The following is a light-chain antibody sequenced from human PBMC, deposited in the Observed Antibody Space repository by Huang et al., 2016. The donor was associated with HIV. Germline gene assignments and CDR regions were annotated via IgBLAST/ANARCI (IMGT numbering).Light chain of an antibody. CDR3: MQGTHWPWT. Sequence: DVVMTQSPLSLPVTLGQPASISCRSSLSLVHSDGNTYLNWFQQRPGQSPRRLIYKVSNRDSGVPDRFSGSGSGTDFTLKISRVEAEYVGVYYWMQGTHWPWTFGQGTKVEIK. CDR1: LSLVHSDGNTY. CDR2: KVS. J-gene: IGKJ1*01. V-gene: IGKV2-30*02.